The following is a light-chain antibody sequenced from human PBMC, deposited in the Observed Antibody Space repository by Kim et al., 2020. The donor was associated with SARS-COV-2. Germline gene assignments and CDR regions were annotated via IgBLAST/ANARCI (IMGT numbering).Light chain of an antibody. CDR3: QVWDSSSDHPV. CDR1: NIGSKS. V-gene: IGLV3-21*04. J-gene: IGLJ2*01. Sequence: SYELTQPPSVSVAPGKTARITCGGNNIGSKSVHWYQQKPGQAPVLVIYYDSDRPLGIPERFSGSNSGNTATLTISRVEAGDEADYYCQVWDSSSDHPVFGGGTKLTVL. CDR2: YDS.